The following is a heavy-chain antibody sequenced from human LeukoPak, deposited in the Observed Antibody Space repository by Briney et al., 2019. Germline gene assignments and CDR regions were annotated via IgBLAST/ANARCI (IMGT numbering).Heavy chain of an antibody. Sequence: GGSLRLSCAASGFTVSSNSMSWVRQAPGKGLEWVSVIYSGGSTYYADSVKGRFTISRNNSKNTLYLQMNSLRAEHTAVYYCARDPGGNWGYWGQGTLVTVSS. CDR2: IYSGGST. J-gene: IGHJ4*02. V-gene: IGHV3-66*01. D-gene: IGHD7-27*01. CDR1: GFTVSSNS. CDR3: ARDPGGNWGY.